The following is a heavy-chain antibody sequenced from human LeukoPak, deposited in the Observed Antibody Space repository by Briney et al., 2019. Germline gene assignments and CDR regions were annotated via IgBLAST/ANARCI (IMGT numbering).Heavy chain of an antibody. CDR3: ARAKDMRSSSWYPHPYYYYYMDV. V-gene: IGHV1-69*13. D-gene: IGHD6-13*01. CDR1: RGTFSSYA. J-gene: IGHJ6*03. Sequence: GASVKVSCKASRGTFSSYAISWVRQAPGQGLEWMGGIIPIFGTANYAQKFQGRVTITADESTSTAYMELSSLRSEDTAVYYCARAKDMRSSSWYPHPYYYYYMDVWGKGTTVTVSS. CDR2: IIPIFGTA.